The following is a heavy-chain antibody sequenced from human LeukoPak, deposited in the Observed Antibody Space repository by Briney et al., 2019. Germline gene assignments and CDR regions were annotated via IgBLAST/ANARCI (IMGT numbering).Heavy chain of an antibody. J-gene: IGHJ4*02. CDR1: GGPFSGYY. D-gene: IGHD3-22*01. CDR3: ARRTNSSGYYHFDY. CDR2: INHSGST. V-gene: IGHV4-34*01. Sequence: SETLSLTCAVYGGPFSGYYWSWIRQPPGKGLEWIGEINHSGSTNYNPSLKSRVTISVDTSKNQFSLKLSSVTAADTAVYYCARRTNSSGYYHFDYWGQGTLVTVSS.